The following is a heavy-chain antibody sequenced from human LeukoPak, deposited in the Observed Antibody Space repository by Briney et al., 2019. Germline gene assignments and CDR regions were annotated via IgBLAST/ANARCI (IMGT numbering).Heavy chain of an antibody. D-gene: IGHD3-10*01. V-gene: IGHV3-11*01. CDR2: ISSSGSTI. CDR1: GGSISSGGYY. J-gene: IGHJ4*02. Sequence: LSLTCTVSGGSISSGGYYWSWIRQAPGKGLEWVSYISSSGSTIYYADSVKGRFTISRDNAKNSLYLQMNSLRAEDTAVYYCARETPKRGYGSGSYIDYWGQGTLVTVSS. CDR3: ARETPKRGYGSGSYIDY.